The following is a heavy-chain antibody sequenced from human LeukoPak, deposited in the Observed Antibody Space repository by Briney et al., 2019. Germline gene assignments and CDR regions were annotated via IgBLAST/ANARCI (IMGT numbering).Heavy chain of an antibody. CDR1: GYTFTGYY. D-gene: IGHD3-3*01. CDR3: TRPYYDFWSGYADNWFDP. Sequence: GASVKVSCKDTGYTFTGYYMHWVRQAPGQGLEWMGWINPYSGGTNYAQKFQGRVTMTRDTSISTAYMELSRLRSDDTAVYYCTRPYYDFWSGYADNWFDPWGQGTLVTVSS. CDR2: INPYSGGT. V-gene: IGHV1-2*02. J-gene: IGHJ5*02.